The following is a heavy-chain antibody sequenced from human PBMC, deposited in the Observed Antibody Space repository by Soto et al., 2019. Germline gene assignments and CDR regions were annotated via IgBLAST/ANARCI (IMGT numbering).Heavy chain of an antibody. CDR2: ISYDGNNK. CDR1: GFTFSRFS. CDR3: ARFLVLFFSYYHDVRAF. V-gene: IGHV3-30-3*01. J-gene: IGHJ6*02. D-gene: IGHD3-10*01. Sequence: GGSLRLSYAASGFTFSRFSMHWVRRAPGKGLAWVAVISYDGNNKHYAESVKGRFSISRDDSKNTVYLQMNNLRGDESAVYYCARFLVLFFSYYHDVRAFWGQGTT.